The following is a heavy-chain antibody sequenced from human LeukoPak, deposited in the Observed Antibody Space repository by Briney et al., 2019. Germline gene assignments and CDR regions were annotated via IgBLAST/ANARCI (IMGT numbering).Heavy chain of an antibody. J-gene: IGHJ5*02. Sequence: SVKVSCKASGGTFSSYAISWVRQAPGQGLEWMGGIIPIFGTANYAQKFQGRVTITADESTSTAYMELSSLRSEDTAVYYCASSRYCSSTSCYSGYNWFDPWGQGTLVTVSS. CDR1: GGTFSSYA. V-gene: IGHV1-69*13. CDR2: IIPIFGTA. D-gene: IGHD2-2*01. CDR3: ASSRYCSSTSCYSGYNWFDP.